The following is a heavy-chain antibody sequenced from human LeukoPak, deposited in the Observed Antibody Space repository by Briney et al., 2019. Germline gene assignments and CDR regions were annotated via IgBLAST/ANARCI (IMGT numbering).Heavy chain of an antibody. CDR2: IYYSGST. CDR1: GGSISSYY. J-gene: IGHJ5*02. V-gene: IGHV4-59*01. Sequence: SETLSLTCTVSGGSISSYYWSWIRQPPGKGLEWIGYIYYSGSTNYNPSLKSRVTISVDTSKNQFSLKLSSVTAADTAVYYCARAGSSRGWFDPWGQGTLATVSS. CDR3: ARAGSSRGWFDP. D-gene: IGHD6-13*01.